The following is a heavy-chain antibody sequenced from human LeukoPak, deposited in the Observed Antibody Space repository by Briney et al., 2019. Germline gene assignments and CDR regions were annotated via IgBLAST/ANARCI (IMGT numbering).Heavy chain of an antibody. CDR1: GYTFTDYY. Sequence: ASVKVSCKASGYTFTDYYVHWVRQAPGQGLECMGWINPNTGGTNYAQKFQGRVTMTRDTSIATAYMELSRLRSDDTAVYYCARDSSLRPFDYWGQGTLVTVSS. CDR3: ARDSSLRPFDY. D-gene: IGHD3-16*02. CDR2: INPNTGGT. V-gene: IGHV1-2*02. J-gene: IGHJ4*02.